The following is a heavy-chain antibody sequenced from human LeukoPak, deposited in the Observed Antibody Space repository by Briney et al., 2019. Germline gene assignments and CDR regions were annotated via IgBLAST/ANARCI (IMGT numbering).Heavy chain of an antibody. CDR1: GGSISSSGYN. CDR2: ISYSGST. D-gene: IGHD6-13*01. V-gene: IGHV4-39*01. Sequence: SETLSLTCTVSGGSISSSGYNWGWLCQPPGKGLEWIGSISYSGSTYYNPSLKRRVTTSADTSKNQFSLKLNSVTAADAAVYYCARRRSSNSYSWFEPWGQGALVTVSS. J-gene: IGHJ5*02. CDR3: ARRRSSNSYSWFEP.